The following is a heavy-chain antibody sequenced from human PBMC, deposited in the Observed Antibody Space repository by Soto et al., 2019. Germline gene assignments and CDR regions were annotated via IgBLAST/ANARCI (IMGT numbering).Heavy chain of an antibody. D-gene: IGHD4-17*01. J-gene: IGHJ4*02. Sequence: SETLSLTCTVSGGSISSYYWSWIRQPPGKGLEWIGYIYYSGSTNYNPSLKSRVTISVDTSKNQFSLKLSSVTAADTAVYYCARAFHYGDYVYFDYWGQGTLVTVSS. CDR1: GGSISSYY. CDR2: IYYSGST. V-gene: IGHV4-59*08. CDR3: ARAFHYGDYVYFDY.